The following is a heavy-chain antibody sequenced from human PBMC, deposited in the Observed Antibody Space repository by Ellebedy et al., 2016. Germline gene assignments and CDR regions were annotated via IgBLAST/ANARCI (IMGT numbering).Heavy chain of an antibody. J-gene: IGHJ4*02. D-gene: IGHD2-2*01. Sequence: KVSCKASGLSLSSDWIGWVRQVPGKGLDWMGIVYLVDSETIYSPSFEGLVTISADRSISTAYLQWSSLKPSDTAMYYCATLTSDSDYWGQGTLVTVSS. CDR2: VYLVDSET. CDR3: ATLTSDSDY. V-gene: IGHV5-51*01. CDR1: GLSLSSDW.